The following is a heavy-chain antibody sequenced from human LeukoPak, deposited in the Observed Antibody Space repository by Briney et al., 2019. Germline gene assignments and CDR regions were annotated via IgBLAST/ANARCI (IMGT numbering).Heavy chain of an antibody. D-gene: IGHD6-13*01. CDR2: IYYSGST. V-gene: IGHV4-59*01. Sequence: SETLSLTCTVPGGSISSYYWSWIRQPPGKGLEWIGYIYYSGSTNYNPSLKSRVTISVDTSKNQFSLKLSSVTAADTAVYYCARDRGSSFYYYGMDVWGQGTTVTVSS. CDR1: GGSISSYY. J-gene: IGHJ6*02. CDR3: ARDRGSSFYYYGMDV.